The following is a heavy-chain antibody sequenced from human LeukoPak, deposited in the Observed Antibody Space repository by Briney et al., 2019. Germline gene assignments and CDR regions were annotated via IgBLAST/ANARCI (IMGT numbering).Heavy chain of an antibody. CDR2: ISSSSSYI. J-gene: IGHJ5*02. CDR3: AXDLSCGGDCYPXXPHXXFDP. CDR1: GFTFSSYS. V-gene: IGHV3-21*01. D-gene: IGHD2-21*01. Sequence: SGGSLRLSCAASGFTFSSYSMNWVRQAPGKGLEWVSSISSSSSYIYYADSVKGRFTISRDNAKNSLYLQMNSLRAEDTAVYYXAXDLSCGGDCYPXXPHXXFDPWGQGTLVTVSS.